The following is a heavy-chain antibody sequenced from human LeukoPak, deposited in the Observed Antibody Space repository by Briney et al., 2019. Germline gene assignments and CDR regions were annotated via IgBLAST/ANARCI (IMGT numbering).Heavy chain of an antibody. CDR1: GFTFSSYW. V-gene: IGHV3-74*01. D-gene: IGHD6-6*01. J-gene: IGHJ6*04. CDR2: INGDGRNI. Sequence: GGSLRLSCVASGFTFSSYWMHWVRQAPRKGLVWVSRINGDGRNINYADSVRGRFTISRDNAKNTLYLQMNTLRVEDTAVYYCSGEDTEYSSSGLGVWGKGTTVTVSS. CDR3: SGEDTEYSSSGLGV.